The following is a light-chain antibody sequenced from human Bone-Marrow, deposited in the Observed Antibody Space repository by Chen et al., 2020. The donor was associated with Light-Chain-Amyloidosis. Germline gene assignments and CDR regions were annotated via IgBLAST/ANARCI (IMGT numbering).Light chain of an antibody. CDR2: GAS. J-gene: IGKJ3*01. V-gene: IGKV3-15*01. CDR3: QQYYDWTT. CDR1: QSVNNH. Sequence: ELVMPQSPVTLSVSPGERATLSCRSSQSVNNHLAWYQQKPGQTPRRLIYGASTRAPATPTRISGSGSRTEFTLTISSLKSEDVAVYYCQQYYDWTTCGPGTKVHI.